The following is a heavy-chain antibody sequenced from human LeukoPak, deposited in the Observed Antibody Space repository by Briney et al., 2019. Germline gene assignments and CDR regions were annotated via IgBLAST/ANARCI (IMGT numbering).Heavy chain of an antibody. CDR3: ARDDSGGYDILGAGSY. J-gene: IGHJ4*02. CDR2: ISYDGSNK. V-gene: IGHV3-30-3*01. Sequence: GRSLRLSCAASGFTFSSYAMHWVRQAPGKGLEWVAVISYDGSNKYYADSVKGRFTISRDNSKNTLYLQMNSLRAEDTAVYYCARDDSGGYDILGAGSYWGQGTLVTVSS. D-gene: IGHD5-12*01. CDR1: GFTFSSYA.